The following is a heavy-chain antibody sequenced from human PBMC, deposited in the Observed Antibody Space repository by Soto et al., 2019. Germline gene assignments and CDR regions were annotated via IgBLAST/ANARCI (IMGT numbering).Heavy chain of an antibody. CDR1: GFTFSSYG. CDR3: ARVSEGGSYYGGLDY. J-gene: IGHJ4*02. V-gene: IGHV3-33*01. D-gene: IGHD1-26*01. CDR2: IWYDGSNK. Sequence: QVQLVESGGGVVQPGRSLRLSCAASGFTFSSYGMHWVRQAPGKGLEWVAVIWYDGSNKYYADSVKGRFTISRDNSKNTLYLQMNSLRAEDTAVYYCARVSEGGSYYGGLDYWGQGGLVTVSS.